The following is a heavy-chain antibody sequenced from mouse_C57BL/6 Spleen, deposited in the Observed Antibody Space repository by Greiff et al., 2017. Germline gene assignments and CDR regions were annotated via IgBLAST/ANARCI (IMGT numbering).Heavy chain of an antibody. J-gene: IGHJ3*01. CDR2: ISYDGSN. V-gene: IGHV3-6*01. Sequence: EVKLQESGPGLVKPSQSLSLSCSVTGYSITSGYYWYWIRQFPGNKLEWMGFISYDGSNNYNPSLKNRISVTRDTSKNQLFLKLNSVTTEDTATYYCARPGDYEGFAYWGQGTLVTVSA. CDR3: ARPGDYEGFAY. D-gene: IGHD2-4*01. CDR1: GYSITSGYY.